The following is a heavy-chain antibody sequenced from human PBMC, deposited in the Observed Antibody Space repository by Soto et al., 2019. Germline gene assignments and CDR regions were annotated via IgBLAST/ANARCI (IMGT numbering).Heavy chain of an antibody. J-gene: IGHJ3*02. CDR2: ISYDGSNK. V-gene: IGHV3-30*18. Sequence: GGSLRLSCAASGFTFSSYGMHWVRQAPGKGLEWVAVISYDGSNKYYADSVKGRFTISRDNSKNTLYLQMNSLRAEDTAVYYCAKSSASYYDFWSGPYDAFDIWGQGTMVTVSS. CDR3: AKSSASYYDFWSGPYDAFDI. D-gene: IGHD3-3*01. CDR1: GFTFSSYG.